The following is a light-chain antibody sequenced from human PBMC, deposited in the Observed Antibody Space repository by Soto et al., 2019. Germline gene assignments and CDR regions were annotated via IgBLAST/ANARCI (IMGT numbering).Light chain of an antibody. CDR3: QQRNVWPPVT. CDR1: QSLSGN. CDR2: GTS. Sequence: ELVMTQYPDTLSVSQGARATLSCRASQSLSGNLAWYQQKPGQAPRLLIYGTSTRATGIPARFSGIVSGTDFTLTICRLEPEDSAVYYGQQRNVWPPVTFGQGTRLEIK. J-gene: IGKJ5*01. V-gene: IGKV3-15*01.